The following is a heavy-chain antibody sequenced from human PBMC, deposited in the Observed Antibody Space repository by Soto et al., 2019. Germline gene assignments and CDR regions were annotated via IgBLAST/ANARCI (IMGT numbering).Heavy chain of an antibody. V-gene: IGHV1-8*02. CDR3: ARLVGYSDV. J-gene: IGHJ6*04. CDR1: GGTFSSYA. CDR2: MNPNCGNT. Sequence: ASVKVSCKASGGTFSSYAISWVRQATGQGLEWMGWMNPNCGNTGYAQKFQGRVTMTRNTSTSTAYMELSSLRSEDTAVYYCARLVGYSDVWGKGTTVTVSS. D-gene: IGHD2-15*01.